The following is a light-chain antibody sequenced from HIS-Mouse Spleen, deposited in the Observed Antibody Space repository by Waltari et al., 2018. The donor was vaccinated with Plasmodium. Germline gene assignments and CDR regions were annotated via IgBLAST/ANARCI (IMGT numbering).Light chain of an antibody. V-gene: IGLV2-8*01. CDR2: EVS. CDR3: SSYAGSNNLV. CDR1: SSDVGGYNY. Sequence: QSALTQPPSASGSPGQSVTISCTGTSSDVGGYNYVSWYQQQPGKAPKLMIYEVSKWPAGVPDRFSGSKSGNTASLTVSGLQAEDEADYYCSSYAGSNNLVFGGGTKLTVL. J-gene: IGLJ2*01.